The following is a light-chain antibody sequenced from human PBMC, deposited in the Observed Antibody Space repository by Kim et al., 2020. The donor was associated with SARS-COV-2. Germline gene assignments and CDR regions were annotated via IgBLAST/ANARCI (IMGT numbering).Light chain of an antibody. Sequence: VALGQTVRITCKGDILRSYYASWYQQKPGQAPVLVIYGKNNRPSGIPDRFSGSSSGNTASLTITGAQAEDEADYYCNSRDSSSPVVFGGGTQLTVL. CDR2: GKN. J-gene: IGLJ2*01. V-gene: IGLV3-19*01. CDR1: ILRSYY. CDR3: NSRDSSSPVV.